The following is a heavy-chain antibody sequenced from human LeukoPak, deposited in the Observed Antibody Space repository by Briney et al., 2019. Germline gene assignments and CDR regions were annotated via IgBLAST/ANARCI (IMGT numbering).Heavy chain of an antibody. CDR1: VEPFSNYF. Sequence: SETLSLTCAVYVEPFSNYFWSWIRQSPGKGLEWIGEINHSGSTNYNSSLTSRVTISVDTSNNQFSLNLSSVTAADTAIYYCARGLGQYDYWGQGTLVTVSS. CDR3: ARGLGQYDY. J-gene: IGHJ4*02. D-gene: IGHD5-24*01. CDR2: INHSGST. V-gene: IGHV4-34*01.